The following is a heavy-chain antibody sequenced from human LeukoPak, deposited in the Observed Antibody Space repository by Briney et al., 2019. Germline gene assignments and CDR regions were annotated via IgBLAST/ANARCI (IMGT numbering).Heavy chain of an antibody. CDR1: GFTFSTHA. CDR2: LSPSGGIT. J-gene: IGHJ4*02. CDR3: AKGVNYFVLEY. D-gene: IGHD3-10*02. Sequence: XGSLRLSCAASGFTFSTHAVSWVRQAXGKGLEWVSALSPSGGITYYADSVKGRFTISRDNSKNTLYLQMNSLRAEDTAVYYCAKGVNYFVLEYWGQGTLVTISS. V-gene: IGHV3-23*01.